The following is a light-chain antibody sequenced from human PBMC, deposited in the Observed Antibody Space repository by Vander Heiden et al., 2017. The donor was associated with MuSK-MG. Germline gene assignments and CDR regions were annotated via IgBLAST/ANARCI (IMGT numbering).Light chain of an antibody. CDR3: QQFYNIPST. Sequence: AIQLTQSPSSLSASVGDRVTITCRASQDISSALAWYQQKPGKAPKVLIYAASTLVSGVPLRFGGSGSGTDFTLTISSLQPEDFATYYCQQFYNIPSTFGQGTRLEIK. J-gene: IGKJ2*01. CDR1: QDISSA. V-gene: IGKV1D-13*01. CDR2: AAS.